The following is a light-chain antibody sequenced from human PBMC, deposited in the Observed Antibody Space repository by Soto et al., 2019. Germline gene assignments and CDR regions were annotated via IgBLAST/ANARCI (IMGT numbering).Light chain of an antibody. Sequence: DIQMTQSPSTLSASVGDRVTITCRASQSISSWLAWYQQKPGKAPKLLIYKASSLESGVPSRFTGSVSGTEFTLTISSLQPDDFANYYFQQYNSLWTFGQGTKVEIK. CDR3: QQYNSLWT. CDR2: KAS. V-gene: IGKV1-5*03. CDR1: QSISSW. J-gene: IGKJ1*01.